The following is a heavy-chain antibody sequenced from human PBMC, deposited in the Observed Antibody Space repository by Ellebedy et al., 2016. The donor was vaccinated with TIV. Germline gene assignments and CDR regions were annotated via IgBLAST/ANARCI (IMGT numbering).Heavy chain of an antibody. J-gene: IGHJ4*02. CDR1: GYTFTSYP. D-gene: IGHD4-17*01. V-gene: IGHV1-3*01. CDR2: INAGNGNT. Sequence: AASVKVSCKASGYTFTSYPIHWVRQAPGQRLEWMGWINAGNGNTKYSQKFQGRVTITRDTSASTAYMELSSLRSEGTAVYYCARDDGDYDYWGQGTLVTISS. CDR3: ARDDGDYDY.